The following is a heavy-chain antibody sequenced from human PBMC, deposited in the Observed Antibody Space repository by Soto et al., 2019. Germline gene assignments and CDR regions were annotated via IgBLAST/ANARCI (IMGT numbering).Heavy chain of an antibody. D-gene: IGHD1-26*01. V-gene: IGHV4-59*01. CDR3: ASWSYNENDSDF. CDR2: IYYSGST. Sequence: SETLSLTCSVSGGSISSYYWSWIRQPPGKGLEWIGYIYYSGSTNYNPSLKSRVTISVDTSKNQFSLKLSSVTAADTAVYYCASWSYNENDSDFWGHRTSFTV. J-gene: IGHJ3*01. CDR1: GGSISSYY.